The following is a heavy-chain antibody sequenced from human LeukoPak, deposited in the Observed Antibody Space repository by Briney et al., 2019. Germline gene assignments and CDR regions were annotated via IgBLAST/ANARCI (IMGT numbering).Heavy chain of an antibody. V-gene: IGHV3-21*06. J-gene: IGHJ4*02. CDR3: ARGGDGHNSYLDF. D-gene: IGHD1-1*01. CDR1: GFTFSTFS. Sequence: PGGSLRLSCEGSGFTFSTFSLNWVRQAPGKGLEWVASISYSSTFLDYADSLKGRFTISRDNTQNPVYLEMNSLRDEDTAAYFCARGGDGHNSYLDFWGQGTLVTVSS. CDR2: ISYSSTFL.